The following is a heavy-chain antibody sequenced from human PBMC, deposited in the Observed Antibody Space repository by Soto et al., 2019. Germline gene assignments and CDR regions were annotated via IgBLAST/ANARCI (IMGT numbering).Heavy chain of an antibody. CDR2: IYDGANI. D-gene: IGHD4-17*01. CDR1: GGSISSGGYY. CDR3: ARDSWDYGETYGMDV. V-gene: IGHV4-31*03. J-gene: IGHJ6*02. Sequence: QVQLQESGPGLVKPSQTLSLTCTVSGGSISSGGYYWSWIRQHPGKGLEWIGYIYDGANIYYTPSLKSRLNISVDTSENQFSLKLSSVTAADTAVYYCARDSWDYGETYGMDVWGQGSTVTVSS.